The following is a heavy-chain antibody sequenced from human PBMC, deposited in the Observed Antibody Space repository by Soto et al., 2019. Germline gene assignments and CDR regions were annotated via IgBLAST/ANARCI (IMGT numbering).Heavy chain of an antibody. CDR3: AKDFDSDGYSYCIDS. Sequence: GGSLSLSCAASGFTFNDYAMHWVRQAPGKGLDLVSLISWDGEKEFYAASVKGRFTISRDNSNDILYLQMNSLRGEDSALYYFAKDFDSDGYSYCIDSWGEGTLVTVSP. D-gene: IGHD5-18*01. CDR2: ISWDGEKE. J-gene: IGHJ4*02. V-gene: IGHV3-43D*04. CDR1: GFTFNDYA.